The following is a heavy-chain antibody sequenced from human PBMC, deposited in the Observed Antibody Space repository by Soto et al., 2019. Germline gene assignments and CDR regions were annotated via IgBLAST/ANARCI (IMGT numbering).Heavy chain of an antibody. J-gene: IGHJ4*02. V-gene: IGHV3-30-3*01. D-gene: IGHD3-3*01. CDR2: ISYDGSNK. Sequence: QVQLVESGGGVVQPGRSLRLSCAASGFTFSSYAMHWVRQAPGKGLEWVAVISYDGSNKYYADSVKGRFTSSRDNSKNTLYLHMNSLRAEDTAVYCCARAPRITIFGVVITQYYFDYWGQGTLVTVSS. CDR1: GFTFSSYA. CDR3: ARAPRITIFGVVITQYYFDY.